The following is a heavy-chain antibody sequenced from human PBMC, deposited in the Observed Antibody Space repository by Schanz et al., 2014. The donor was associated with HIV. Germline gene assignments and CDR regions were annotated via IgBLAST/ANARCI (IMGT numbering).Heavy chain of an antibody. J-gene: IGHJ4*02. CDR1: GFTFSSYS. CDR2: MSYVGSKK. D-gene: IGHD2-15*01. V-gene: IGHV3-30-3*01. CDR3: ARGGIWEWDQPDFDY. Sequence: VQLVESGGDVGQPGRSLTLSCAASGFTFSSYSMHWGRPAPGKGLGGGAVMSYVGSKKYYADSVKGRFTISRDNSKNTLYLQMNSLRAEDTAVYYCARGGIWEWDQPDFDYWGQGTLVTVSS.